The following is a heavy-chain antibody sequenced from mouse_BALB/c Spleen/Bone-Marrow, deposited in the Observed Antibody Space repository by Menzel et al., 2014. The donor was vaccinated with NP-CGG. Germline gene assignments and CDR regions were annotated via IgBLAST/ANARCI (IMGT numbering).Heavy chain of an antibody. V-gene: IGHV1-69*02. CDR1: GYIFTSYW. Sequence: QVQLQQSGAELVRPGASVKLSCKASGYIFTSYWIDWVKQRSGEGLEWIGNIYPSDNYTNYNQKFKDKATLTVDKSSSTSYMQLSSPTYEASAVYYATRTYESFDYWGQGTTLTVSS. CDR3: TRTYESFDY. J-gene: IGHJ2*01. CDR2: IYPSDNYT. D-gene: IGHD2-3*01.